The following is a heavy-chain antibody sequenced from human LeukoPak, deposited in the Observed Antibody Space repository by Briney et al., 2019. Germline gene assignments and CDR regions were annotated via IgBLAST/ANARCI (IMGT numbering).Heavy chain of an antibody. CDR1: GVSISNYY. CDR2: IYTSGST. CDR3: ASTERCSTTCPLDY. Sequence: SETLSLTCTVSGVSISNYYWSWIRQPAGQGLEWLGRIYTSGSTNYNPSLKSRVTISLDTSMKKFSLKLNSVTAADTAVYYCASTERCSTTCPLDYWGQGTLVTVSS. V-gene: IGHV4-4*07. J-gene: IGHJ4*02. D-gene: IGHD2-2*01.